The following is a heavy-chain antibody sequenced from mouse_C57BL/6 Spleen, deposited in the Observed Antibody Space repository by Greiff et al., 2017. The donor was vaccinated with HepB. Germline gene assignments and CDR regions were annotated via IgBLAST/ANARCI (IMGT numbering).Heavy chain of an antibody. J-gene: IGHJ2*01. Sequence: VQLQQSGAELVRPGASVTLSCTASGFNIKDDYMHWVKQRPEQGLEWIGWIDPENGDTEYAQKFQGKATVTADTSSNTAYLQLSSLASEDTAVYYCTCITAGDYWGQGTTLTVSS. CDR1: GFNIKDDY. CDR2: IDPENGDT. V-gene: IGHV14-4*01. D-gene: IGHD1-1*01. CDR3: TCITAGDY.